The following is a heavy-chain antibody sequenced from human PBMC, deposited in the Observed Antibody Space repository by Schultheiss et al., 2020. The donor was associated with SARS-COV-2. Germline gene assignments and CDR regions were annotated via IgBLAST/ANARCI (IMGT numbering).Heavy chain of an antibody. CDR3: AREAAGINAFDI. Sequence: GESLKISCAASGFTFSSYAMSWLRQAPGKGLEWVSYINSSSSTIYYADSVKGRFTISRDNSKNTLYLQMNSLRAEDTAVYYCAREAAGINAFDIWGQGTMVTVSS. J-gene: IGHJ3*02. CDR2: INSSSSTI. D-gene: IGHD6-13*01. V-gene: IGHV3-48*01. CDR1: GFTFSSYA.